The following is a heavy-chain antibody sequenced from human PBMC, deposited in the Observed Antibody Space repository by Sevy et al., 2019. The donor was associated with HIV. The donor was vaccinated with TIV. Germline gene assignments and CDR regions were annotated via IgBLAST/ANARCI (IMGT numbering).Heavy chain of an antibody. J-gene: IGHJ4*02. Sequence: ASVKVSCKASGYTFTGYYMHWVRQAPGQGLEWMGWINPNSGGTNYAQKFQGRVTMTRDTSISTAYMELSRLGSDETAVYYCARGGAHIAVAGTLYYWGQGTLVTVSS. CDR3: ARGGAHIAVAGTLYY. D-gene: IGHD6-19*01. V-gene: IGHV1-2*02. CDR2: INPNSGGT. CDR1: GYTFTGYY.